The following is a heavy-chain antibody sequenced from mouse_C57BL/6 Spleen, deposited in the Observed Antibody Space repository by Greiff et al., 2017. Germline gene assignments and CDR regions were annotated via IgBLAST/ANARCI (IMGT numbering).Heavy chain of an antibody. CDR2: IDPSDSYT. CDR1: GYTFTSYW. V-gene: IGHV1-69*01. CDR3: ARNWDVGAMDY. Sequence: QVQLKQPGAELVMPGASVKLSCKASGYTFTSYWMHWVKQRPGQGLEWIGEIDPSDSYTNYNQKFKGKSTLTVDKSSSTAYMQLSSLTCEDSAVYYCARNWDVGAMDYWGQGTSVTVSS. D-gene: IGHD4-1*01. J-gene: IGHJ4*01.